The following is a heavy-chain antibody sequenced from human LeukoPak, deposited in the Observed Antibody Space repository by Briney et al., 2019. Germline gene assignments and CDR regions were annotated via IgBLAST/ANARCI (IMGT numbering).Heavy chain of an antibody. V-gene: IGHV3-23*01. Sequence: GGSLRLSCAASRFTFSNFAMTWVRQAPGKGLEWVSSINSGGGTYYADSVKGRFTISRDNSKNTLYLQMNSLRAEDTAVYYCANVKLGAGSLFDYWGQGTLVTVSS. CDR2: INSGGGT. CDR1: RFTFSNFA. D-gene: IGHD6-25*01. CDR3: ANVKLGAGSLFDY. J-gene: IGHJ4*02.